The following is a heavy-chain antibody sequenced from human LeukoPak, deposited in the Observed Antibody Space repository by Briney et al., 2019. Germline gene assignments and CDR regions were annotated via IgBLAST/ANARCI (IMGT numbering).Heavy chain of an antibody. CDR1: GGSISSYY. V-gene: IGHV4-4*07. D-gene: IGHD3-22*01. Sequence: SETLSLTCTVSGGSISSYYWSWIRQPPGKGLEWIGLIYSSGSTSYNPSLKSRVTMSVDTSKKQFPLRLSSVTAADTAVYYCARTPIYYFDNSGYYNWGQGTLVTVSS. J-gene: IGHJ4*02. CDR3: ARTPIYYFDNSGYYN. CDR2: IYSSGST.